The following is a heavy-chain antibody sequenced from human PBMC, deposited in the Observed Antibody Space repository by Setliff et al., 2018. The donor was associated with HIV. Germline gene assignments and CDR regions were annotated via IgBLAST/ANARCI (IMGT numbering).Heavy chain of an antibody. D-gene: IGHD6-13*01. CDR1: GFSFSSYE. CDR2: ISSSGSSI. CDR3: ARDTPYSSSWFHWFDP. V-gene: IGHV3-48*03. J-gene: IGHJ5*02. Sequence: HPGGSLRLSCAASGFSFSSYEMSWVRQAPGKGLEWVSYISSSGSSIYYADSVKGRFTISRDNAKNTVYLQMNSLRAEDTALYYCARDTPYSSSWFHWFDPWGQGTLVTVSS.